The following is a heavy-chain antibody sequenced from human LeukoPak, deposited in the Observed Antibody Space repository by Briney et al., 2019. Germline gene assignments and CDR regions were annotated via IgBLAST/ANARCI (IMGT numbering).Heavy chain of an antibody. CDR1: GFTFSSYW. D-gene: IGHD4-17*01. V-gene: IGHV3-74*01. CDR2: IKSDGSNT. Sequence: PGGSLRLSCAASGFTFSSYWMHWVRQAPGEGLVWVSRIKSDGSNTNYADSVKGRFTISRDNAKNTLYLQMNSLRAEDTAVYYCARAILTPGGATVTRYFDYWGQGTLVTVPS. CDR3: ARAILTPGGATVTRYFDY. J-gene: IGHJ4*02.